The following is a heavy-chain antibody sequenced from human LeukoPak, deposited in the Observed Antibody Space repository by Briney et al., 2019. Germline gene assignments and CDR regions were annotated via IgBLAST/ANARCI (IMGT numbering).Heavy chain of an antibody. CDR2: INHSGST. D-gene: IGHD2-8*01. V-gene: IGHV4-34*01. Sequence: SETLSLTCAVYGGSFSGYYWSWIRQPPGKGLEWIGEINHSGSTNYNPSLKSRVTISVDTSKNQFSLKLSSVTAADTAVYYCARGPIVLMEYAAYYFDYWGQGTLVTVSS. J-gene: IGHJ4*02. CDR3: ARGPIVLMEYAAYYFDY. CDR1: GGSFSGYY.